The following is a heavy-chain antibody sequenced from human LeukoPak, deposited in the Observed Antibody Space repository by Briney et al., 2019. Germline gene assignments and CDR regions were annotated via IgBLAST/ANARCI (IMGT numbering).Heavy chain of an antibody. D-gene: IGHD3-16*01. CDR3: ARDLSPGVTFRGRFDP. J-gene: IGHJ5*02. CDR2: IDSDGGT. CDR1: GFTVSNNY. Sequence: GGSLRLSCAASGFTVSNNYMSWVRQAPGKGLEWVSTIDSDGGTYYADSVKARFTISRDNSQNTLYLQMNILRAEDAAVYYCARDLSPGVTFRGRFDPWGQGTLVSVSS. V-gene: IGHV3-66*01.